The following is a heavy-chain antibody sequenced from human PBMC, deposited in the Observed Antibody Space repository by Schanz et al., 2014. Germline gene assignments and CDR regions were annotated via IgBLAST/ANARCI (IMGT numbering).Heavy chain of an antibody. Sequence: QVQLVQSGAEVKKPGASVKISCQASGYTFSNYGISWVRQAPGQGFEWMGWISVYNGDIKYDQKFQHRVVLTKDTSTNTAFMELRSLRSDDTAVYYCARDRDQWDGNFCDFWGQGTLVTVSS. V-gene: IGHV1-18*01. CDR3: ARDRDQWDGNFCDF. D-gene: IGHD1-26*01. J-gene: IGHJ4*02. CDR2: ISVYNGDI. CDR1: GYTFSNYG.